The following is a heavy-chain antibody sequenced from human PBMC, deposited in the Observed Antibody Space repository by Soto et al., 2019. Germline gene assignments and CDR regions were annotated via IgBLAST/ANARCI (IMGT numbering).Heavy chain of an antibody. D-gene: IGHD4-4*01. V-gene: IGHV3-30*18. CDR1: GFTFSSYG. CDR2: ISYDGSNK. J-gene: IGHJ6*02. Sequence: GGSLRLSCAASGFTFSSYGMHWVRQAPGKGLEWVAVISYDGSNKYYADSVKGRFTISRDNSKNTLYLQMNSLRAEDTAVYYCAKSYSNYYYYGMDVWGQGTTVP. CDR3: AKSYSNYYYYGMDV.